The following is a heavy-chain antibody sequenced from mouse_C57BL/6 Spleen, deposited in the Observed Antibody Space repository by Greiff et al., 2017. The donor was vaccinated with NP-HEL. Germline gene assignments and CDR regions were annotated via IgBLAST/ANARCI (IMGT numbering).Heavy chain of an antibody. D-gene: IGHD3-2*02. CDR1: GFTFSSYT. V-gene: IGHV5-9*01. CDR2: ISGGGGNT. CDR3: ARQAQTSYFDY. J-gene: IGHJ2*01. Sequence: EVQRVESGGGLVKPGGSLKLSCAASGFTFSSYTMSWVRQTPEKRLEWVATISGGGGNTYYPDSVKGRFTISRDNAKNTLYLQMSSLRSEDTALYYWARQAQTSYFDYWGQGTTLTVSS.